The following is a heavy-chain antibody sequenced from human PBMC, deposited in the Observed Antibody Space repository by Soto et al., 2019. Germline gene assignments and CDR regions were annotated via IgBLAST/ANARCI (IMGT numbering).Heavy chain of an antibody. J-gene: IGHJ6*02. Sequence: SETLSLTCAVSGGSISSSNWWSWVRQPPGKGLEWIGEIYHSGSTNYNPSLKSRVTIAVDKSKNQFSLKLSSVTAADTAVYYGARDSPVPAAIPVTYYYYGMDVWGQGTTVTVSS. CDR3: ARDSPVPAAIPVTYYYYGMDV. D-gene: IGHD2-2*02. CDR1: GGSISSSNW. CDR2: IYHSGST. V-gene: IGHV4-4*02.